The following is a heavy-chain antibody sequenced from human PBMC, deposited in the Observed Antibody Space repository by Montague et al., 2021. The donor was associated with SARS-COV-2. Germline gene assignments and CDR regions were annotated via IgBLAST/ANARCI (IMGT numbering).Heavy chain of an antibody. J-gene: IGHJ6*02. CDR2: INHSRST. CDR3: ARGRVVGALAFYYYYGMDV. Sequence: SETLSLTCAVYGGSFSGYYWSWIRQPPGKGLEWIGEINHSRSTNYNPSLKSRVTISVDTSKNQFSLKLSSVTAADTAVYYCARGRVVGALAFYYYYGMDVWGQGTTVTVPS. CDR1: GGSFSGYY. V-gene: IGHV4-34*01. D-gene: IGHD1-26*01.